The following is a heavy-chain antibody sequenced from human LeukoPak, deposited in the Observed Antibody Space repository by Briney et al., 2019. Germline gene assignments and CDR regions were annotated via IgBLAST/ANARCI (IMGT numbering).Heavy chain of an antibody. CDR3: AITVDCRATTDCYSYFHH. D-gene: IGHD2-21*02. CDR1: GFTFSSYT. CDR2: ISYDGSNK. V-gene: IGHV3-30-3*01. Sequence: GRSLRLSRAASGFTFSSYTIHWVRQAPGKGLEWVAVISYDGSNKYYADSVKGRFTISRDNAKDTLYLQVNSLRAEDTAVYYCAITVDCRATTDCYSYFHHWGQGTLVTVSS. J-gene: IGHJ1*01.